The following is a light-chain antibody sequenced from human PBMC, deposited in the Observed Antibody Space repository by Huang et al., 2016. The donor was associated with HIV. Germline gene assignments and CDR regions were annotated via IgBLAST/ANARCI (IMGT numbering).Light chain of an antibody. CDR2: GAS. V-gene: IGKV3-20*01. J-gene: IGKJ4*01. CDR3: QQYGSSPLT. CDR1: QSVSSSY. Sequence: EIVLTQSPGTLSLSPGERATLSCRASQSVSSSYLAWYKQKPGQDPRLLIYGASSRATGIPDMFSGSGSGTDFTLTISRLEPEDFAVYYCQQYGSSPLTFGGGTKVEIK.